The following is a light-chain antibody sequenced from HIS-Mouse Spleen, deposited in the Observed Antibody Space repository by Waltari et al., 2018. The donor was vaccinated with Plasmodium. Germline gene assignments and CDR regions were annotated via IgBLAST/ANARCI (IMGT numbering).Light chain of an antibody. V-gene: IGKV3-15*01. J-gene: IGKJ1*01. CDR1: QSVRSN. CDR3: QQYNNWPRGT. CDR2: GAS. Sequence: EIVMTQSPATLSVSPWERDTLPCRASQSVRSNLAWYQHKPGQAPRLLIYGASTRATGIPARFSGSGSGTEFTLTISSMQSEDFAVYYCQQYNNWPRGTFGQGTKVEIK.